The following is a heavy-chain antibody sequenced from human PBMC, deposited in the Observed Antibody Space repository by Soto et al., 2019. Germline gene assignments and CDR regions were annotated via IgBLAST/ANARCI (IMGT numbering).Heavy chain of an antibody. V-gene: IGHV1-69*13. CDR3: ARDLFRSGRFDP. CDR2: IIPIFGTA. J-gene: IGHJ5*02. CDR1: GGTFSSYA. Sequence: SVKVSCKASGGTFSSYAISWVRQAPGQGLEWMGGIIPIFGTANYAQKFQGRVTITADESTSTAYMELSSLRSADTAVYYCARDLFRSGRFDPWGQGTLVTVSS.